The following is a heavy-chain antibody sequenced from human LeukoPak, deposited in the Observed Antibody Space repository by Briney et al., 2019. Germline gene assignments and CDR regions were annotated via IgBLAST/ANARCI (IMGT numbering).Heavy chain of an antibody. CDR2: INSDGSST. D-gene: IGHD7-27*01. J-gene: IGHJ4*02. CDR1: GFTFSSYW. CDR3: ARDGANRGIYFDY. Sequence: QTGGSLRLSCAASGFTFSSYWMHWVRQAPGKGLVWVSRINSDGSSTSYADSVKGRFTISRDNAKNTLYLQVNSLRAEDTAVYYCARDGANRGIYFDYWGQGTLVTVSS. V-gene: IGHV3-74*01.